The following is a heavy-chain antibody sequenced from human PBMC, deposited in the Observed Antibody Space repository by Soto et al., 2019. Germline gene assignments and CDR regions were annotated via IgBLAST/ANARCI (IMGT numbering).Heavy chain of an antibody. CDR3: ARDSSPVPGSMDV. Sequence: EASVKVSCKASGYTFTSYGISWVRQAPGQGLEWMGWINPDSGGTNYAQKFQGWVTMTRDTSSSTVSMEVRRLKSGDTAVYYCARDSSPVPGSMDVWGQGTTVTVSS. V-gene: IGHV1-2*04. D-gene: IGHD1-1*01. CDR2: INPDSGGT. CDR1: GYTFTSYG. J-gene: IGHJ6*02.